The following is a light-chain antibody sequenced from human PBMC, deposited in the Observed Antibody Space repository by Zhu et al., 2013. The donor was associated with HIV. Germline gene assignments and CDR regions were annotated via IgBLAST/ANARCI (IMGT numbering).Light chain of an antibody. J-gene: IGLJ3*02. V-gene: IGLV2-23*01. CDR1: SRDVENYSL. CDR2: EDK. Sequence: QSALTQPPSVSGSPGQSITISCTGTSRDVENYSLVSWYQQHPGKAPRLLIYEDKKRPSGVSNRFSGSKSGNTASPTISGLQAEDEADYHCCSYTGNIWEFGGGTKLTVL. CDR3: CSYTGNIWE.